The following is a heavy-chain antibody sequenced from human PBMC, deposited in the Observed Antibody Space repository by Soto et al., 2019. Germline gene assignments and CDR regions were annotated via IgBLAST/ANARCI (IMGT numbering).Heavy chain of an antibody. J-gene: IGHJ4*02. D-gene: IGHD6-6*01. CDR2: IIPILGIA. Sequence: ASVKVSCKASGGTFSSYTISWVRQAPGQGLEWMGRIIPILGIANYAQKFQGRVTITADKSTSTAYMELSSLRSEDTAVYYCARPYSSSPDGYDYWGQGTLVTVSS. CDR3: ARPYSSSPDGYDY. CDR1: GGTFSSYT. V-gene: IGHV1-69*02.